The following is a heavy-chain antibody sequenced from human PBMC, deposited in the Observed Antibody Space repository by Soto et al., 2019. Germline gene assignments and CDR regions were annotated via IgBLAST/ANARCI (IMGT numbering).Heavy chain of an antibody. CDR2: ISYDDYNK. Sequence: PGGSLRLSCTASGFSFSNYGMHWVRQAPGKGLEWVAFISYDDYNKYYVDSVKGRFTISRDNSKNTLYLQMNSLRAEDSAVYYCAKDLGYYDSSGYYPFEYWGQGTLVTVSS. J-gene: IGHJ4*02. CDR3: AKDLGYYDSSGYYPFEY. V-gene: IGHV3-30*18. CDR1: GFSFSNYG. D-gene: IGHD3-22*01.